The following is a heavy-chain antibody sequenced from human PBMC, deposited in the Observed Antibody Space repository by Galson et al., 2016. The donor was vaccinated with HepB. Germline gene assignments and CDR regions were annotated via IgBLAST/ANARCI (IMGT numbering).Heavy chain of an antibody. CDR2: ISYDGRKR. J-gene: IGHJ4*02. V-gene: IGHV3-30*04. Sequence: SLRLSCATSGFTFSHLALHWVRQAPGKGLEWVTVISYDGRKRYYADSVKGRFTISRDNSKNTLYLQMNSLRAEDTAVYYCAKDPAPVSLLSFDYWDQGTLVTVSS. CDR3: AKDPAPVSLLSFDY. D-gene: IGHD3-16*02. CDR1: GFTFSHLA.